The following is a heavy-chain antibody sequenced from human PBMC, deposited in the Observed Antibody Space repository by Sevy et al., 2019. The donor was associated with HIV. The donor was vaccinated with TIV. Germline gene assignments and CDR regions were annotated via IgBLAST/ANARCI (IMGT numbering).Heavy chain of an antibody. Sequence: GGSLRLSCAASGFTFSSYGMHWVRQAPGKGLEWAAVISYDGSNKYYADSVKGRFTISRDNSKNTLYLQMNSLRAEDTAVYYCAKDRRNRAGAFYYYYYGMDVWGQGTTVTVSS. V-gene: IGHV3-30*18. J-gene: IGHJ6*02. CDR1: GFTFSSYG. CDR3: AKDRRNRAGAFYYYYYGMDV. CDR2: ISYDGSNK. D-gene: IGHD3-10*01.